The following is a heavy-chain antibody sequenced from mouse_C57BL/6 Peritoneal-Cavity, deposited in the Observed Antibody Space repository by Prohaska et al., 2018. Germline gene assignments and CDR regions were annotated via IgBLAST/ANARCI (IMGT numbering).Heavy chain of an antibody. D-gene: IGHD2-4*01. Sequence: EVQLVESGGGLVKPGGSLKLSCAASGFTFSYYRMHWVRQAPEKGLEWVAYSSSGSSTVYYADTVKSRFTICRDKAKNTLFLQMTSQKSEDTAMYYCARKDYYWYFDVWGTGTTVTVSS. J-gene: IGHJ1*03. V-gene: IGHV5-17*01. CDR1: GFTFSYYR. CDR2: SSSGSSTV. CDR3: ARKDYYWYFDV.